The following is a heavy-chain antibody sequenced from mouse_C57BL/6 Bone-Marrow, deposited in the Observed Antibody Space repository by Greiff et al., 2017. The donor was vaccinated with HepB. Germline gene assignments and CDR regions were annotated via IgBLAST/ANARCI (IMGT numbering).Heavy chain of an antibody. CDR1: GFTFSSYA. V-gene: IGHV5-4*01. CDR3: ARDLDLFAY. Sequence: EVKLMESGGGLVKPGGSLKLSCAASGFTFSSYAMSWVRQTPEKRLEWVATISDGGSYTYYPDNVKGRITISRDNAKNNLYLQMSHLKSEDTAMYYCARDLDLFAYWGQGTLVTVSA. CDR2: ISDGGSYT. J-gene: IGHJ3*01.